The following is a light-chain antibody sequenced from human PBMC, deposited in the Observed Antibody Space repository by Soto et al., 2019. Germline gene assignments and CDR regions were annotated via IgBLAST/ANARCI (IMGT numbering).Light chain of an antibody. V-gene: IGKV3-15*01. Sequence: EVVSTPSPAPLSLSPGGKATLSCRASESVSRNLAWYQQKPGQAPRLLIYDASTRATGIPDRFSGGGSGTEFTLTISSLQSEDFVVYYCQQYNSWPPITFGQGTRLEIK. CDR2: DAS. CDR3: QQYNSWPPIT. CDR1: ESVSRN. J-gene: IGKJ5*01.